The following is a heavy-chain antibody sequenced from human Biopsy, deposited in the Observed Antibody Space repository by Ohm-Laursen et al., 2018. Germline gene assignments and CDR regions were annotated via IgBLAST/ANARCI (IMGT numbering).Heavy chain of an antibody. CDR1: GDSVTKYY. J-gene: IGHJ6*02. Sequence: SDTLSLTCTASGDSVTKYYWSWIRQPPGKGLEWIGHIYYSVMTNYNPSLQSRVSISVDTSRNQVSLTLSSVTAADTAVYYCARDSGILNYGNFKYYHYYGMDVWGQGTKVTVS. CDR2: IYYSVMT. D-gene: IGHD4-11*01. CDR3: ARDSGILNYGNFKYYHYYGMDV. V-gene: IGHV4-59*02.